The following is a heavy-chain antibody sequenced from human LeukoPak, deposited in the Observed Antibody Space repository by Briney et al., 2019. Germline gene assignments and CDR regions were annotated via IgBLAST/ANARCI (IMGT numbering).Heavy chain of an antibody. J-gene: IGHJ4*02. D-gene: IGHD3-22*01. V-gene: IGHV1-69*01. Sequence: ASVKVSCKASGGTFSSYAISWVRQAPGQGLEWMGGIIPIFGTANYAQKFQGRVTITADESTSTAYMELSSLRSEDTAVYYCASIASDSSGYNDYWGQGTLVTVSS. CDR3: ASIASDSSGYNDY. CDR2: IIPIFGTA. CDR1: GGTFSSYA.